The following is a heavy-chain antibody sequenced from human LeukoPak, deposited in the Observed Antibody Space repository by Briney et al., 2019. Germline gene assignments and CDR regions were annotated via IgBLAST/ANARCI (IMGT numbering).Heavy chain of an antibody. D-gene: IGHD3-3*01. CDR1: GYSISSGYY. CDR3: ARGSSRITIFGVVIIPGYYFDY. V-gene: IGHV4-38-2*01. Sequence: PSETLSLTCAVSGYSISSGYYWGWIRQPPGKGLEWIGSIYHSGSTNYNPSLKSRVTISVDTSKNQFSLKLSSVTAADTAVYYCARGSSRITIFGVVIIPGYYFDYRGQGTLVTVSS. CDR2: IYHSGST. J-gene: IGHJ4*02.